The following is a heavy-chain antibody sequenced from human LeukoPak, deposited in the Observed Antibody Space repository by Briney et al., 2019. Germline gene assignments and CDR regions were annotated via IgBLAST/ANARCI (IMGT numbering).Heavy chain of an antibody. CDR1: GYTFTTYA. D-gene: IGHD3-3*01. CDR2: INVGNGNT. CDR3: ARVENWFDP. V-gene: IGHV1-3*01. J-gene: IGHJ5*02. Sequence: ASVKVSCKASGYTFTTYAMHWVRQAPGQRLEWMGWINVGNGNTKYSQKFQGRVTITRDTSASTAYMELSSLRFEDTAVYYCARVENWFDPWGQGTLVTVSS.